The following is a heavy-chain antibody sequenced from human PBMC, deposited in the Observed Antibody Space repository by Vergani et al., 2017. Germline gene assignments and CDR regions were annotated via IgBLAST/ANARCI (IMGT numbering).Heavy chain of an antibody. D-gene: IGHD3-22*01. Sequence: QVQLQESGPGLVTPSQTLSLTCPVSGCSISSGGYYWSCIRQHPGKGLEWIWFIYYSGSTYYNPSLQSRVTISVATSNNQFSLKLSSVTAAATAVYYCAIYPRLLQTYYYYYGMDVWGQGTTVTVSS. CDR1: GCSISSGGYY. J-gene: IGHJ6*02. CDR3: AIYPRLLQTYYYYYGMDV. V-gene: IGHV4-31*03. CDR2: IYYSGST.